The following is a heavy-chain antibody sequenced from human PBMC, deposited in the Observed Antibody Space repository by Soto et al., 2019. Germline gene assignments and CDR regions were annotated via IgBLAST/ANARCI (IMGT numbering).Heavy chain of an antibody. CDR1: GFTFSSYS. D-gene: IGHD5-18*01. CDR2: ISSSSSTI. J-gene: IGHJ4*02. Sequence: PGGSLRLSCAASGFTFSSYSMNWFRQAPGKGLEWVSYISSSSSTIYYADSVKGRFTISRDNAKNSLYLQMNSLRAEDTAAYYCAKILLGYYYGGFDYWGQGTQVTVSS. CDR3: AKILLGYYYGGFDY. V-gene: IGHV3-48*01.